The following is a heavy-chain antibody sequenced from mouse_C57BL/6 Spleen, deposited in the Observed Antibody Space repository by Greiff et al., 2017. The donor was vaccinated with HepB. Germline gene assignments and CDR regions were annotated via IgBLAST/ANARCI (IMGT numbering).Heavy chain of an antibody. D-gene: IGHD1-1*01. J-gene: IGHJ2*01. Sequence: EVQLQQSGPVLVKPGASVKMSCKASGYTFTDYYMNWVKQSHGKSLEWIGVINPYNDGTSYNQKFKGKATLTVNKSSSTAYMELNSLTSEDSAVYYCARGTTVVAFDYWGQGTTLTVSS. CDR1: GYTFTDYY. CDR3: ARGTTVVAFDY. V-gene: IGHV1-19*01. CDR2: INPYNDGT.